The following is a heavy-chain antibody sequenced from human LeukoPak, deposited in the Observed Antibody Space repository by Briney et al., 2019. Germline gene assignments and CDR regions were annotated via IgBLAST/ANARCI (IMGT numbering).Heavy chain of an antibody. CDR1: GGTFSSYA. V-gene: IGHV1-69*01. Sequence: ASVEVSCKASGGTFSSYAISWVRQAPGQGLEWMGGIIPIFGTANYAQKFQGRVTITADESTSTAYMELSSLRSEDTAVYYCARVGCSSTSCPRGWFDPWGQGTLVTVSS. CDR3: ARVGCSSTSCPRGWFDP. D-gene: IGHD2-2*01. J-gene: IGHJ5*02. CDR2: IIPIFGTA.